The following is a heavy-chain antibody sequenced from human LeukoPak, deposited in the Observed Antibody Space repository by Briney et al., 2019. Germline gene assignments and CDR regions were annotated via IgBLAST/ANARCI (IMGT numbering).Heavy chain of an antibody. V-gene: IGHV1-3*03. CDR2: INTGNGNT. Sequence: VASVKVSCKASGYTFTSYTMHWVRQAPGQRLEWMGWINTGNGNTKYSQEFQGRVTITRDTSASTAYMELSSLRSEDMAVYYCARGAKFRSHGSGTYYTSLPFDPWGQGTLVTVSS. CDR3: ARGAKFRSHGSGTYYTSLPFDP. D-gene: IGHD3-10*01. J-gene: IGHJ5*02. CDR1: GYTFTSYT.